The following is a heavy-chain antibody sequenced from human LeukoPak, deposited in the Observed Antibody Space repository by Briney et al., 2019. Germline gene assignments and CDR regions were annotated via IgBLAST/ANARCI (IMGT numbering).Heavy chain of an antibody. D-gene: IGHD5-18*01. CDR1: GGTFSSYA. CDR3: ASSPWLLTNYYFDY. CDR2: IIPIFGTA. J-gene: IGHJ4*02. Sequence: ASVKVSCKASGGTFSSYAISWVRQAPGQGLEWMGGIIPIFGTANYAQKFQGRVTITADKSTSTAYMELSSLRSEDTAVYYCASSPWLLTNYYFDYWGQGTLVTVSS. V-gene: IGHV1-69*06.